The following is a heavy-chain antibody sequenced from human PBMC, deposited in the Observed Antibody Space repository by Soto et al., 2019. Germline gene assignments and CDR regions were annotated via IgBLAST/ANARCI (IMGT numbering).Heavy chain of an antibody. Sequence: PSETLSLTCTVSGGSISSYYWSWIRQPPGKGLEWIGYIYYSGSTNYNPSLKSRVTISVDTSKNQFSLKLSSVTTADTAVYYCARGLHSSSWSWPPNWTLNWFDPWGQGTLVTVSS. V-gene: IGHV4-59*01. CDR2: IYYSGST. CDR1: GGSISSYY. D-gene: IGHD6-13*01. J-gene: IGHJ5*02. CDR3: ARGLHSSSWSWPPNWTLNWFDP.